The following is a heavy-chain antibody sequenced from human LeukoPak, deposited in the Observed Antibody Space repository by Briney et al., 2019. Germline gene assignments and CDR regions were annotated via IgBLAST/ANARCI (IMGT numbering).Heavy chain of an antibody. Sequence: MPGGSLRLSCAASGFTFSSYSMNWVRQAPGKGLEWVSSISSSSSYIYYADSVKGRFTISRDNSKNTLYLQMNSLRAEDTAVYYCASGPSNYYDSSGYHPWTHWGQGTLVTVSS. V-gene: IGHV3-21*01. CDR1: GFTFSSYS. D-gene: IGHD3-22*01. CDR3: ASGPSNYYDSSGYHPWTH. J-gene: IGHJ4*02. CDR2: ISSSSSYI.